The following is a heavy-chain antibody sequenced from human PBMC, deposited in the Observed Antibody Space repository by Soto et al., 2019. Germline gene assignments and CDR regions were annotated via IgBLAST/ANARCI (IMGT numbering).Heavy chain of an antibody. D-gene: IGHD1-1*01. Sequence: ASVKVSCKASGYTFSTCALHWVRQAPGQGLEWMGWINGGNGHTRYSQKFKDRVTISRDTPASTAYMELSGLRSEDTAVYYCARGKGMEENYYYYGMDVWGQGTTVTVS. CDR2: INGGNGHT. J-gene: IGHJ6*02. V-gene: IGHV1-3*01. CDR3: ARGKGMEENYYYYGMDV. CDR1: GYTFSTCA.